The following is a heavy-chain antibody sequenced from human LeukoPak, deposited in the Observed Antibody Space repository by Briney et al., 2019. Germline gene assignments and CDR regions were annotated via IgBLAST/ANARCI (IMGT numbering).Heavy chain of an antibody. V-gene: IGHV4-34*01. D-gene: IGHD3-9*01. J-gene: IGHJ4*02. CDR3: ARGLRLRYFDWLPDRVFDY. CDR2: INHSGST. Sequence: TSETLSLTCAVYGGSFSGYYWSWLRQPPGKGLEWIGEINHSGSTNYNPSLKSRVTISVDTSKNQFSLKLSSVTAADTAVYYCARGLRLRYFDWLPDRVFDYWGQGTLVTVSS. CDR1: GGSFSGYY.